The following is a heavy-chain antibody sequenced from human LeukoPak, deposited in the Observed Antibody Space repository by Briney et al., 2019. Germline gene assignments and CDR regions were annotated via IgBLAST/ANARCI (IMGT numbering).Heavy chain of an antibody. CDR3: AKVVPARELLRWIWFDY. CDR2: TSGSGASA. CDR1: GFTFNNFA. Sequence: PGGSLRLSCSASGFTFNNFAMTWVRQAPGKGLEWVSATSGSGASAYYADSVKGRFTISRDNSKNTLYLQMNSLRAEDTAVYYCAKVVPARELLRWIWFDYWGQGTLVTVSS. V-gene: IGHV3-23*01. J-gene: IGHJ4*02. D-gene: IGHD1-26*01.